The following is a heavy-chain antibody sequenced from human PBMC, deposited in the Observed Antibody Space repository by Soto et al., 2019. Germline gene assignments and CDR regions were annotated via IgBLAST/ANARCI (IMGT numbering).Heavy chain of an antibody. CDR1: GGSISIYY. Sequence: SETLSLTCTVSGGSISIYYWSWIRQPPGKGLEWIGYIYYSGSTNYNPSLKSRVTISVDTSKNQFSLKLSSVTAADTAVYYCARDRSYDILIHDAFDIWGQGTMVTVSS. CDR3: ARDRSYDILIHDAFDI. D-gene: IGHD3-9*01. V-gene: IGHV4-59*01. J-gene: IGHJ3*02. CDR2: IYYSGST.